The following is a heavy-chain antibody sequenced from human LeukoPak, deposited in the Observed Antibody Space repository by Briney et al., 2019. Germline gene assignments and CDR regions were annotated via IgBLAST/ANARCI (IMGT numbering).Heavy chain of an antibody. D-gene: IGHD3-10*01. V-gene: IGHV1-69*04. Sequence: SVKVSCKASGGTFSSYAISWVRQAPGQGLEWMGRIIPILGIANYAQKFQGRVTITADKSTSTAYMELSSLRSEDTAVYYCARSQGSGTNRMDVWGQGTTVTVSS. J-gene: IGHJ6*02. CDR2: IIPILGIA. CDR1: GGTFSSYA. CDR3: ARSQGSGTNRMDV.